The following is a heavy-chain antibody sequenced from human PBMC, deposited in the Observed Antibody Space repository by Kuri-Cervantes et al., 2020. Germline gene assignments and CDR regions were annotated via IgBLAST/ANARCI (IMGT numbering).Heavy chain of an antibody. CDR1: GFTFSSYS. CDR3: ARDAGTVTKNYYYYYGMDV. CDR2: IYSGGST. V-gene: IGHV3-66*01. J-gene: IGHJ6*02. D-gene: IGHD4-17*01. Sequence: GESLKISCAASGFTFSSYSMNWVRQAPGKGLEWVSVIYSGGSTYYADSVKGRFTISRDNSKNSLYLQMNSLRAEDTAVYYCARDAGTVTKNYYYYYGMDVWGQGTTVTVSS.